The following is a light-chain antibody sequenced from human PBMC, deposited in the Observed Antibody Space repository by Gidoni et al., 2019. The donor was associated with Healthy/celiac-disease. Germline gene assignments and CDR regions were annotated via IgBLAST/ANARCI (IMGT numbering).Light chain of an antibody. Sequence: SYELTQPPSVSVSPGQTASITCSGAKLGDKYACWYQQKPGQSPVLVIYQDSKRPSGIPERFSGSNSGNTATLTISGTQAMDEADYYCQAWDSSIPVFGTGTKVTVL. CDR1: KLGDKY. V-gene: IGLV3-1*01. CDR3: QAWDSSIPV. CDR2: QDS. J-gene: IGLJ1*01.